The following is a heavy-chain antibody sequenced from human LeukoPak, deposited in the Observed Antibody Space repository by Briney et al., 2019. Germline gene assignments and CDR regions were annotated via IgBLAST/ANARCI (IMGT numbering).Heavy chain of an antibody. CDR3: ARGDIWYYYDSSGSYAFDI. CDR1: GYTFTGHY. CDR2: MNPNSGNT. Sequence: ASVKVSCKASGYTFTGHYIHWVRQATGQGLEWMGWMNPNSGNTGYAQKFQGRVTITRNTSISTAYMELSSLRSEDTAVYYCARGDIWYYYDSSGSYAFDIWGQGTMVTVSS. J-gene: IGHJ3*02. V-gene: IGHV1-8*03. D-gene: IGHD3-22*01.